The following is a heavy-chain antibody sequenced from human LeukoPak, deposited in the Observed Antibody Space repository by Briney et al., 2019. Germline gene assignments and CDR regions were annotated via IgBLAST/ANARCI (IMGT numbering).Heavy chain of an antibody. V-gene: IGHV3-30*18. J-gene: IGHJ4*02. D-gene: IGHD1-14*01. Sequence: GGPLRLSCAASGFTFSSYGMHWVRQAPGKGLEWVAVISYDGSNKYYADSVKGRFTISRDNSKNTLYLQMNSLRAEDTAVYYCAKTSPTGDFDYWGQGTLVTVSS. CDR2: ISYDGSNK. CDR1: GFTFSSYG. CDR3: AKTSPTGDFDY.